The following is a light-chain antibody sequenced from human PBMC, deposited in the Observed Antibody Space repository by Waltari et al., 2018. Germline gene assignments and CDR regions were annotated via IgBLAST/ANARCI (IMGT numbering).Light chain of an antibody. V-gene: IGKV3-20*01. CDR1: QSIRRY. CDR3: QKYGSLPAT. Sequence: EIMLTQSPGTLSLSPGERATLSCRASQSIRRYLAWYQQKPGQAPRLISYAASSRATGIPYRFSGSGSGTDFRLTISRLEPEDFAVYYCQKYGSLPATFGQGTKVEIK. CDR2: AAS. J-gene: IGKJ1*01.